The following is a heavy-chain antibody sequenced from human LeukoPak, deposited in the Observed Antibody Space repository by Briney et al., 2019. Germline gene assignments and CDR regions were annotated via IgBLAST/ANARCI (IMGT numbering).Heavy chain of an antibody. CDR1: GYTFTGYY. J-gene: IGHJ4*02. V-gene: IGHV1-2*02. CDR2: INPNSGGT. Sequence: ASVKVSCKASGYTFTGYYMHWVRQAPGQGLEWMGWINPNSGGTNYAQKFQGRVTMTRDTSISTAYMELSRLRSDDTAVYYCARDRGHCSSTSCQTGSFDYWGQGTLVTVSS. CDR3: ARDRGHCSSTSCQTGSFDY. D-gene: IGHD2-2*01.